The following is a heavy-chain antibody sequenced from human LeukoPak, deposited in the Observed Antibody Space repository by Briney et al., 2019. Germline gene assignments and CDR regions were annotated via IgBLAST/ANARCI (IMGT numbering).Heavy chain of an antibody. CDR2: IYYSGRT. J-gene: IGHJ4*02. V-gene: IGHV4-59*01. Sequence: SETLSLTCTVSGGSLTNYYWSWVRQSPEKGLEWMGFIYYSGRTYYNPSLKGRATISVDTSKNQFSLTLKSVTAADTAVYYCVRESDWLFAHWGQGTLVSVSS. D-gene: IGHD3-9*01. CDR1: GGSLTNYY. CDR3: VRESDWLFAH.